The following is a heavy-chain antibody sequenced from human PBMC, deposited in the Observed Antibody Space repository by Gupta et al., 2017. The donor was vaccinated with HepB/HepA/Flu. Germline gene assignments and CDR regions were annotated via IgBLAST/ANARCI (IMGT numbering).Heavy chain of an antibody. D-gene: IGHD4-17*01. V-gene: IGHV3-30*18. CDR1: GFTFSRYG. CDR3: AKVVYGDYAAPPNY. Sequence: QVQLVESGGGVVQPGRSLRLSCAASGFTFSRYGMHWVRQAPGKGLEWVAVISYDGSNKYYADSVKGRFTISRDNSKNTLYLQMNSLRAEDTAVYYCAKVVYGDYAAPPNYWGQGTLVTVSS. CDR2: ISYDGSNK. J-gene: IGHJ4*02.